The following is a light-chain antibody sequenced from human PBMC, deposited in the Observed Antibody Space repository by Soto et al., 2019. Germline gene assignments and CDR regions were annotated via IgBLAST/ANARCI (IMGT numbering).Light chain of an antibody. Sequence: QSVLTQPPSVSGTPGQRVTISCSGSSSNVAINPVNWYQHLPGAAPRLLIYETDRRFSGVPDRFSASKSGTSASLAISGLTSEDEADYYCEAWDETLDGLYVFGTGTKVTV. CDR2: ETD. V-gene: IGLV1-44*01. J-gene: IGLJ1*01. CDR3: EAWDETLDGLYV. CDR1: SSNVAINP.